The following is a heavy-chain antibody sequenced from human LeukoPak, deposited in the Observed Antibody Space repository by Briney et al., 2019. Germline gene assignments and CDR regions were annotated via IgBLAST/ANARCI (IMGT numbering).Heavy chain of an antibody. CDR2: ISSTSSYI. Sequence: PGGSLRLSCAASGFTFSNYNMNWVRQAPGKGLERVSCISSTSSYIYFTDFLKGRFTISRDNAKNSLYLQMNSLRVDDTAVYYCARDRSIASPGTVAFDIWGQGTMVTVS. V-gene: IGHV3-21*01. J-gene: IGHJ3*02. D-gene: IGHD6-13*01. CDR3: ARDRSIASPGTVAFDI. CDR1: GFTFSNYN.